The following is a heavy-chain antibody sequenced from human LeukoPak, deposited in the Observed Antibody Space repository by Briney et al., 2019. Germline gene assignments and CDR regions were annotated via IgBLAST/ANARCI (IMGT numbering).Heavy chain of an antibody. CDR3: SKVKGTEEDF. D-gene: IGHD3-22*01. CDR2: ISGSSTYI. Sequence: GGSLRLSCAASGFTFSTYSMNWVRQAPGKGLEWVSSISGSSTYIFYADSVRGRFTISRDNAKNPLYLQMNSLRVEDTAVYYRSKVKGTEEDFWGQGTL. CDR1: GFTFSTYS. J-gene: IGHJ4*02. V-gene: IGHV3-21*01.